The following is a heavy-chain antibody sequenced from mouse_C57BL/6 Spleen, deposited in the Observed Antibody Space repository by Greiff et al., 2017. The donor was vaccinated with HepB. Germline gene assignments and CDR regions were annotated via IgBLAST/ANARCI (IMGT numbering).Heavy chain of an antibody. CDR2: IYPGDGDT. CDR1: GYAFSSYW. D-gene: IGHD1-1*01. J-gene: IGHJ1*03. CDR3: ARRFTTVVATGYFDV. V-gene: IGHV1-80*01. Sequence: VQWVESGAELVKPGASVKISCKASGYAFSSYWMNWVKQRPGKGLEWIGQIYPGDGDTNYNGKFKGKATLTADKSSSTAYMQLSSLTSEDSAVYFCARRFTTVVATGYFDVWGTGTTVTVSS.